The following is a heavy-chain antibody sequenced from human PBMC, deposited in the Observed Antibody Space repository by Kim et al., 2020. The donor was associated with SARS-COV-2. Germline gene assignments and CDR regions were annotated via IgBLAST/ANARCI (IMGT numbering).Heavy chain of an antibody. V-gene: IGHV3-30*18. D-gene: IGHD3-10*01. CDR2: ISYDGSNK. Sequence: GGSLRLSCAASGFTFSSYGMHWVRQAPGKGLEWVAVISYDGSNKYYADSVKGRFTIPRDNSKNTLYLQMNSLRAEDTAVYYCAKALKYGSGSLQPWGQGTLVTVSS. CDR3: AKALKYGSGSLQP. J-gene: IGHJ5*02. CDR1: GFTFSSYG.